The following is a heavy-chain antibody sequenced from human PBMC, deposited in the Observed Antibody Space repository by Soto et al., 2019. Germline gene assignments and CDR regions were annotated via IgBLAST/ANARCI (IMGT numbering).Heavy chain of an antibody. Sequence: SETLSLTCAVSGGSISGDTFYWGWIRQPPGKGLEWIGSIYYSGSTYYNPSLKSRVTISVDTSKNQFSLKLSSVTAADTAVYYCARSWVFRGSYGFDYWGQGTLVTVSS. CDR3: ARSWVFRGSYGFDY. D-gene: IGHD5-18*01. J-gene: IGHJ4*02. V-gene: IGHV4-39*07. CDR2: IYYSGST. CDR1: GGSISGDTFY.